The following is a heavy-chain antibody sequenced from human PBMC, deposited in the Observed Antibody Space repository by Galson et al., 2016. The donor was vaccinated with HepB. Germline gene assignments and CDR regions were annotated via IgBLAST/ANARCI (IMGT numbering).Heavy chain of an antibody. CDR3: ARARRAVAARRKDYYDNGMDV. Sequence: SVKVSCKASGYSFTAFHMNWVRRAPGQGLEWTGIIHPSRGVTVYTPSLQGRVAFTTDTSTRTIFMHLSGLRSADTAIYYCARARRAVAARRKDYYDNGMDVWGQGTPVTVSS. CDR1: GYSFTAFH. CDR2: IHPSRGVT. V-gene: IGHV1-46*01. D-gene: IGHD6-6*01. J-gene: IGHJ6*02.